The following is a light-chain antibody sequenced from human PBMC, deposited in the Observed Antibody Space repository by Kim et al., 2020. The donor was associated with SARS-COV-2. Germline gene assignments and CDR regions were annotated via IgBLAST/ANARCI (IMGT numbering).Light chain of an antibody. CDR1: QSLSSTY. CDR2: GAS. Sequence: EIVLTQSPGTLPLSPGERATPSCRASQSLSSTYLAWYQQKPGQAPRLLIYGASSRATGIPDRFSGSGSGTDFTLTISRLEPEDFAVYYCQQYGRSPRYTFGQGTKLEI. V-gene: IGKV3-20*01. J-gene: IGKJ2*01. CDR3: QQYGRSPRYT.